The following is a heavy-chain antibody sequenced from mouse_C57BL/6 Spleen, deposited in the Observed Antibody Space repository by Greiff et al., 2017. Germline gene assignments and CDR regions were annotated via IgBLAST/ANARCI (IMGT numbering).Heavy chain of an antibody. CDR2: IYPGSGST. J-gene: IGHJ2*01. V-gene: IGHV1-55*01. CDR1: GYTFTSYW. Sequence: QVHVKQPGAELVKPGASVKMSCKASGYTFTSYWITWVKQRPGQGLEWIGDIYPGSGSTNYNEKFKSKATLTVDTSSSTAYMQLRSLTSETSADYYCTRAYYGKDYFDVWGTGTTLTVSS. CDR3: TRAYYGKDYFDV. D-gene: IGHD2-10*01.